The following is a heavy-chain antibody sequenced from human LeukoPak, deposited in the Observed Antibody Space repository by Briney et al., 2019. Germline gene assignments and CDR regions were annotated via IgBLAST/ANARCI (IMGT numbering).Heavy chain of an antibody. D-gene: IGHD3-10*01. CDR3: ARDPFASGSYYHEGY. CDR1: GFTFSSYS. Sequence: PGGSLRLSCAASGFTFSSYSMIWVRQAPGKGLEWVSYISSSSGTIYYADSVRGRFTISRDNAKNSLYLQMNSLRAEDTAVYYCARDPFASGSYYHEGYWGQGTPVTVSS. J-gene: IGHJ4*02. CDR2: ISSSSGTI. V-gene: IGHV3-48*01.